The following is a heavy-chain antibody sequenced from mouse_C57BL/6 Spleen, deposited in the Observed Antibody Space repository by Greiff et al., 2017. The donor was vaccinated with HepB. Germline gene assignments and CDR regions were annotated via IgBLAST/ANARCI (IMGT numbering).Heavy chain of an antibody. J-gene: IGHJ2*01. Sequence: VQLQQPGAELVKPGASVKLSCKASGYTFTSYWMHWVKQRPGQGLEWIGMIHPNSGSTNYNEKFKSKATLTVDKSSSTAYMQLSSLTSEDSAVYYCARWVTTVVAMDWGQGTTLTVSS. CDR3: ARWVTTVVAMD. D-gene: IGHD1-1*01. CDR1: GYTFTSYW. V-gene: IGHV1-64*01. CDR2: IHPNSGST.